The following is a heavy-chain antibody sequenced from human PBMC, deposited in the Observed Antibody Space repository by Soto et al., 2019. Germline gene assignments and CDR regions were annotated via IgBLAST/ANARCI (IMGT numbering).Heavy chain of an antibody. D-gene: IGHD4-17*01. CDR1: GFTFSNAW. CDR2: IKSKTDGGTT. Sequence: EVQLVESGGGLVKPGGSLRLSCAASGFTFSNAWMSWVRQAPGKGLEWVGRIKSKTDGGTTDYAAPVKGRFTISIDNSKNTLYLQMNSLKTEDTAVYYCTTDPWMTTVVTRQLALNYWGQGTLVTV. CDR3: TTDPWMTTVVTRQLALNY. V-gene: IGHV3-15*01. J-gene: IGHJ4*02.